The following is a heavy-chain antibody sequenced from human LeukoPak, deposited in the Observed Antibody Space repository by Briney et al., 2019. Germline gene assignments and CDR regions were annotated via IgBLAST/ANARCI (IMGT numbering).Heavy chain of an antibody. J-gene: IGHJ4*02. CDR3: ARDGASGYLADY. V-gene: IGHV1-2*02. D-gene: IGHD3-3*01. Sequence: VASVKVSCKASGYTLTGYYMHWVRQAPGQGLEWMGWINPNSGGTNYAQKFQGRVTMTRDTSISTGYMELSRLGSDDTAVYYCARDGASGYLADYWGQGTLVTVSS. CDR1: GYTLTGYY. CDR2: INPNSGGT.